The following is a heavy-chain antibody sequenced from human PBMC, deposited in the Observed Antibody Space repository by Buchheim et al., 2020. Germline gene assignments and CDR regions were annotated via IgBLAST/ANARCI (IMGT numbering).Heavy chain of an antibody. D-gene: IGHD4-11*01. Sequence: QVQLQESGPGLVKPSQTLSLTCTVSGGSISSGGYYWSWIRQHPGKGLEWIGYIYYSGSTYYNPSPKCRVTISVNTSKNQFSLKLSSVTAADTAVYYCARDRSGNYDSYWGFDLWGRGTL. CDR3: ARDRSGNYDSYWGFDL. V-gene: IGHV4-31*03. CDR2: IYYSGST. J-gene: IGHJ2*01. CDR1: GGSISSGGYY.